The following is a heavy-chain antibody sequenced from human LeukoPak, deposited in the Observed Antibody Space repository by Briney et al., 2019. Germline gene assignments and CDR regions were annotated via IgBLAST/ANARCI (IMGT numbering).Heavy chain of an antibody. CDR3: ARVGIRRHRRPGY. J-gene: IGHJ4*02. D-gene: IGHD7-27*01. CDR1: GYTFTSYG. CDR2: INAYNGNT. V-gene: IGHV1-18*01. Sequence: ASVKVSCKASGYTFTSYGISWVRQAPGQGLEWMGWINAYNGNTNYAQKFQGRVTMTSDTSISTAYMELSRLRHDDTAVYYCARVGIRRHRRPGYWGQGTLVTVSS.